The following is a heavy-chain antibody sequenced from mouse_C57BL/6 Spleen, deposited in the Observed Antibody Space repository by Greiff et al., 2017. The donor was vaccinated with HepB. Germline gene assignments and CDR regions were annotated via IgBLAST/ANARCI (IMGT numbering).Heavy chain of an antibody. CDR1: GYAFSSSW. CDR3: ARGLYYGSSYYAMDY. CDR2: IYPGDGDT. Sequence: QVQLKESGPELVKPGASVKISCKASGYAFSSSWMNWVKQRPGKGLEWIGRIYPGDGDTNYNGKFKGKATLTADKSSSTAYMQLSSLTSEDSAVYFCARGLYYGSSYYAMDYWGQGTSVTVSS. D-gene: IGHD1-1*01. J-gene: IGHJ4*01. V-gene: IGHV1-82*01.